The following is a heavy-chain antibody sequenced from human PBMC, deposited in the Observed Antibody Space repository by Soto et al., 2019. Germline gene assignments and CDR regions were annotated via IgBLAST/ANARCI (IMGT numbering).Heavy chain of an antibody. J-gene: IGHJ4*02. Sequence: PSETLSLTCTRSGGSISSSSYYWGWIRQPPGKGLEWIGSIYYSGSTYYNPSLKSRVTISVDTSKNQFSLKLSSVTAADPAVYSCARTPWDGYTGYYVDYWGQGTLVTVSS. CDR3: ARTPWDGYTGYYVDY. V-gene: IGHV4-39*01. CDR2: IYYSGST. CDR1: GGSISSSSYY. D-gene: IGHD5-18*01.